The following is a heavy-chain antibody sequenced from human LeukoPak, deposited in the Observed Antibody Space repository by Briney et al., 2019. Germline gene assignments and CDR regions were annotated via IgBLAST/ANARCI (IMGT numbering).Heavy chain of an antibody. D-gene: IGHD4-23*01. CDR1: GGTFSSYA. Sequence: SVKVSCKASGGTFSSYAISWVRQAPGQGLERMGGIIPIFGTANYAQKFQGRVTITTDESTSTAYMELSNLRSEDTAVYYCARPNSARRHYYYYMDVWGKGTTVTVSS. CDR2: IIPIFGTA. J-gene: IGHJ6*03. V-gene: IGHV1-69*05. CDR3: ARPNSARRHYYYYMDV.